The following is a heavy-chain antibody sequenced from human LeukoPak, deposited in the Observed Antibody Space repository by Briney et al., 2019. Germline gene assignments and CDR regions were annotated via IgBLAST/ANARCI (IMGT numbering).Heavy chain of an antibody. CDR2: ISGSGGST. V-gene: IGHV3-23*01. Sequence: GGSLRLSCAASGFTFSSYAMSWVRQAPGKGLEWVSAISGSGGSTYYADSVKGRFTISRDNSKNTLYLQMNSLRAEDTAVYYCARDARYNWNYAMGGTNWFDPWGQGTLVTVSS. CDR1: GFTFSSYA. D-gene: IGHD1-7*01. CDR3: ARDARYNWNYAMGGTNWFDP. J-gene: IGHJ5*02.